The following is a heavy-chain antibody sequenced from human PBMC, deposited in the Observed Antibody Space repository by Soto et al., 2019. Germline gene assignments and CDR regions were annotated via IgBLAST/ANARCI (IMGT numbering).Heavy chain of an antibody. CDR3: ARGRGIFDY. D-gene: IGHD3-10*01. J-gene: IGHJ4*02. CDR2: IKQDGSEK. CDR1: GFTFSTYW. Sequence: GGSLRLSCVASGFTFSTYWMSWVRQAPGKGLEWVANIKQDGSEKFYVDSVKGRFTISRDNAKNSLYLQMNSLRAEDTAVYYCARGRGIFDYWGQGTLVTVSS. V-gene: IGHV3-7*03.